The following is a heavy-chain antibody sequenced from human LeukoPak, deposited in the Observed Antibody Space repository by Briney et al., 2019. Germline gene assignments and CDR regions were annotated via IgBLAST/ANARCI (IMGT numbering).Heavy chain of an antibody. CDR1: GYTFTSYY. V-gene: IGHV1-46*01. CDR2: INPSGGST. J-gene: IGHJ6*02. Sequence: ASVKVSCKASGYTFTSYYMHWVRQAPGQGLEWMGIINPSGGSTSYAQKFQGRVTMTRDTSTSTVYMELSSLRSEDTAVYYCARALLKHYYAYGMDVWGQGTTVTVSS. CDR3: ARALLKHYYAYGMDV. D-gene: IGHD3-10*01.